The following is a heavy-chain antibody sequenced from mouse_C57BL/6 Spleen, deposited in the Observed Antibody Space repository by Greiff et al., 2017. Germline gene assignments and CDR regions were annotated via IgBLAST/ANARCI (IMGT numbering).Heavy chain of an antibody. J-gene: IGHJ1*03. CDR1: GYTFTDYY. CDR2: IYPGSGNT. V-gene: IGHV1-76*01. Sequence: VQLQQSGAELVRPGASVKLSCKASGYTFTDYYINWVKQRPGQGLEWIARIYPGSGNTYYNEKFKGKATLTAEKSSSTAYMQLSSLTSEDSAVYFCARGGAHWYFDVWGTGTTVTVSS. CDR3: ARGGAHWYFDV.